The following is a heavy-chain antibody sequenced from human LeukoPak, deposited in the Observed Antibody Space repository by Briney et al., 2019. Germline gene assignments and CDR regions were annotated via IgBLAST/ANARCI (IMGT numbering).Heavy chain of an antibody. J-gene: IGHJ6*03. CDR3: ARVAKHFRGGLSFYYMDV. D-gene: IGHD3-10*01. CDR1: GGSLTNYY. CDR2: IYYSGST. Sequence: SETLSLTCTVSGGSLTNYYWSWIRQPPGKGLHWIGHIYYSGSTNYNPSLKSRVTISLDTSKNQFSLKVISVTAADTAVYYCARVAKHFRGGLSFYYMDVWGKGTTVTISS. V-gene: IGHV4-59*01.